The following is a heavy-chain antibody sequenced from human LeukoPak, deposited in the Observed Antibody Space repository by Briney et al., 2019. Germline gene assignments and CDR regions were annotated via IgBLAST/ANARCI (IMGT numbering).Heavy chain of an antibody. Sequence: GGSLRLSCAASGFTFSSYAMSWVRQAPGKGLEWVSAISGSGGSTYYADSVKGRFTISRDNSKDTLYLQMNSLRAEDTAVYYCAKGSPGSSWPYYFDYWGQGTLVTVSS. V-gene: IGHV3-23*01. CDR3: AKGSPGSSWPYYFDY. CDR1: GFTFSSYA. CDR2: ISGSGGST. D-gene: IGHD6-13*01. J-gene: IGHJ4*02.